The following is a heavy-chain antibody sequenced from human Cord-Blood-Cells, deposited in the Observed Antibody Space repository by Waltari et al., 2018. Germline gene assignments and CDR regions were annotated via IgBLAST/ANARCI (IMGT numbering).Heavy chain of an antibody. CDR2: INPNRGGK. Sequence: QVQLVQSGAEVKKPGASVKVSCKASGYTFTGYYMHWVRQAPGQGLEWMGWINPNRGGKNYAQKFQGWVTMTRDTSISTAYMELSRLRSDDTAVYYCARPLGYCSGGSCYYDAFDIWGQGTMVTVSS. V-gene: IGHV1-2*04. CDR3: ARPLGYCSGGSCYYDAFDI. J-gene: IGHJ3*02. D-gene: IGHD2-15*01. CDR1: GYTFTGYY.